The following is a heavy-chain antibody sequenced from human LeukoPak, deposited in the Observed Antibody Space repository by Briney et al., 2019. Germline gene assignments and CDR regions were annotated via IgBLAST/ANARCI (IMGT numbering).Heavy chain of an antibody. D-gene: IGHD6-19*01. CDR1: GYTFTSYY. J-gene: IGHJ4*02. CDR2: INPNSGGT. V-gene: IGHV1-2*02. Sequence: ASVKVSCKASGYTFTSYYMHWVRQAPGQGLEWMGWINPNSGGTNYAQKFQGRVTMTRDTSISTAYMELSRLRSDDTAVYYCARDLVAVAGTDYLNYWGQGTLVTVSS. CDR3: ARDLVAVAGTDYLNY.